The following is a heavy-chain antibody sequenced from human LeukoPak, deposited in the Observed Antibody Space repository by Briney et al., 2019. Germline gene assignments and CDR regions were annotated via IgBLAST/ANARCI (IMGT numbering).Heavy chain of an antibody. J-gene: IGHJ3*02. Sequence: PSETLSLTCTVSGGSISSYYWSWIRQPPGKGLEWIGYIYYSGSTNYNPSLKSRVTISVDTSKNQFSLKLSSVTAADTAVYYCARDMYYYDSSGYYYDAFDIWGQGTMVTVSS. CDR1: GGSISSYY. CDR2: IYYSGST. CDR3: ARDMYYYDSSGYYYDAFDI. V-gene: IGHV4-59*12. D-gene: IGHD3-22*01.